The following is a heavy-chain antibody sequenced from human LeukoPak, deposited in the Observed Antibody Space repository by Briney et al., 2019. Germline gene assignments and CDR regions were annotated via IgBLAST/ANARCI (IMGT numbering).Heavy chain of an antibody. CDR3: ARLGIVVPAGRGAFDI. J-gene: IGHJ3*02. V-gene: IGHV4-39*01. CDR2: IYYSGST. D-gene: IGHD2-2*01. Sequence: SETLSLTCTVSGGSISSSSYYWGWIRQPPGKGLEWIGSIYYSGSTYYNPSLKSRVTISVDTSKNQFSLKLSSVTAADTAVYYCARLGIVVPAGRGAFDIWGQGTMVTVSS. CDR1: GGSISSSSYY.